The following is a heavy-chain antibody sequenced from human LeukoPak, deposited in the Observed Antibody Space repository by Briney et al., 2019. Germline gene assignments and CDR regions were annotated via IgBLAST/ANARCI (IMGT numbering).Heavy chain of an antibody. CDR1: GFTFSSYS. CDR2: ISSSSSTI. CDR3: ARTPNIAARRDDY. Sequence: PGGSLRLSCAASGFTFSSYSMNWVRQAPGKGLEWVSYISSSSSTIYYADSVKGRFTISRDNAKNSLYLQMNGLRDEDTAVYYCARTPNIAARRDDYWGQGTLVTVSS. D-gene: IGHD6-6*01. J-gene: IGHJ4*02. V-gene: IGHV3-48*02.